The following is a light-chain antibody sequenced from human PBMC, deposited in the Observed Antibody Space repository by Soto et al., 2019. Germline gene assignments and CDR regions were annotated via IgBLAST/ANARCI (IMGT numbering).Light chain of an antibody. CDR1: HNDIGTYDY. Sequence: LTQPTSVSGSPGQSITISCTGNHNDIGTYDYVSWYQQHPGRAPRLLIYGVTTRPSGISDRFSASKSGLTASLTISGLQPVDEADYYCSSFTTSRAYVFGLGTKVTVL. CDR3: SSFTTSRAYV. CDR2: GVT. J-gene: IGLJ1*01. V-gene: IGLV2-14*03.